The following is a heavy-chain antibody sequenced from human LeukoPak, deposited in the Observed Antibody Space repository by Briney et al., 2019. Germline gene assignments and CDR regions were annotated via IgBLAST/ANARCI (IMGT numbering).Heavy chain of an antibody. CDR1: GYSFTTYW. D-gene: IGHD3-22*01. Sequence: GESLKISCKGSGYSFTTYWIGWVRQMPGKGLEWMGIIYPDDSDARYSPSFQGQVSISVDKSVSAAYLQWSSLKASDTAIYYCARLRITMIRPDVFDIWGQGTMVTVSS. CDR3: ARLRITMIRPDVFDI. J-gene: IGHJ3*02. V-gene: IGHV5-51*01. CDR2: IYPDDSDA.